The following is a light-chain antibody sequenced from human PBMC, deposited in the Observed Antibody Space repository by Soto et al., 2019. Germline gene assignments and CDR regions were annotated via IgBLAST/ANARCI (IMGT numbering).Light chain of an antibody. CDR2: GAS. CDR1: QSVSSN. J-gene: IGKJ4*01. Sequence: ETMMTQSPATLSVSPGERATLSCRASQSVSSNLAWYQQKPGQAPRLLIYGASTRATGIPARFSGSGSGTEFTPTISSLQSEDFAVYYCQQYNNWPLTFGGGTKVDIK. CDR3: QQYNNWPLT. V-gene: IGKV3-15*01.